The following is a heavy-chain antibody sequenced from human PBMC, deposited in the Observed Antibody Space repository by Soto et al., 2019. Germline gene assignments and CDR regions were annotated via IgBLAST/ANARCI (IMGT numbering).Heavy chain of an antibody. CDR2: IDTSGST. D-gene: IGHD3-3*01. J-gene: IGHJ4*02. CDR1: GGSISTYY. CDR3: ARGGHDFWSGPFDY. V-gene: IGHV4-4*07. Sequence: PSETLSLTCTVSGGSISTYYCNWIRQPAGKGLEWIGRIDTSGSTNYNPSLKSRVTMSVDTPENQFSLKLSSVTAADTAVYYCARGGHDFWSGPFDYGGQGSLVTVSS.